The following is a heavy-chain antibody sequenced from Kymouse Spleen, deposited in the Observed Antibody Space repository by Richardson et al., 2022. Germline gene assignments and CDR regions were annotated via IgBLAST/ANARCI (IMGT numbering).Heavy chain of an antibody. CDR3: ARDGITGTTGYYYGMDV. J-gene: IGHJ6*02. CDR1: GFTFSSYG. CDR2: IWYDGSNK. D-gene: IGHD1-7*01. Sequence: QVQLVESGGGVVQPGRSLRLSCAASGFTFSSYGMHWVRQAPGKGLEWVAVIWYDGSNKYYADSVKGRFTISRDNSKNTLYLQMNSLRAEDTAVYYCARDGITGTTGYYYGMDVWGQGTTVTVSS. V-gene: IGHV3-33*01.